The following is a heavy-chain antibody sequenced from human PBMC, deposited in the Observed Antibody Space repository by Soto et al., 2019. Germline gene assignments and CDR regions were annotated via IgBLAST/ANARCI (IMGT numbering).Heavy chain of an antibody. V-gene: IGHV5-10-1*01. CDR3: ARHRSPEHGYNYPLFDI. D-gene: IGHD5-12*01. CDR2: VDPSDSST. CDR1: GYIFKNYW. Sequence: GESLKISCKGSGYIFKNYWISWVRQMPGKGLEWMGRVDPSDSSTAYNPSFQGHVTFSADTSITTAYLQWSSLRASDSAIYSCARHRSPEHGYNYPLFDIWGQGTLVTVSS. J-gene: IGHJ4*02.